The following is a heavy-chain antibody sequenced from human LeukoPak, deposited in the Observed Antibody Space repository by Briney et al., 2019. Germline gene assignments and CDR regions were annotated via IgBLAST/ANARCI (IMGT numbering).Heavy chain of an antibody. D-gene: IGHD6-13*01. CDR1: GYAFTSYG. Sequence: ASVKVSCKASGYAFTSYGVSWVRQAPGQGLEWMGWISAYSVYTNYAQKLQGRVTMTTDTTTSTAYMELRNLTSDDTAVYYCARDSYAYSSSWYAFDYWGQGTLVTVSS. CDR2: ISAYSVYT. V-gene: IGHV1-18*01. J-gene: IGHJ4*02. CDR3: ARDSYAYSSSWYAFDY.